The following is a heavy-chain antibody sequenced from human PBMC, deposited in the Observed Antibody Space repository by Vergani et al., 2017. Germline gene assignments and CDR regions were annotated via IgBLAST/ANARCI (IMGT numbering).Heavy chain of an antibody. CDR1: GFTFDDYA. Sequence: EVQLVESGGGLVQPGRSLRLSCAASGFTFDDYAMHWVRQAPGKGLEWVSGISWNSGSIGYADSVKGRFTISRDNAKNSLYLQMNSLRAEDTALYYCARGGKSSSGWYGDPWGQGTLVTVSS. CDR2: ISWNSGSI. J-gene: IGHJ5*02. CDR3: ARGGKSSSGWYGDP. D-gene: IGHD6-19*01. V-gene: IGHV3-9*01.